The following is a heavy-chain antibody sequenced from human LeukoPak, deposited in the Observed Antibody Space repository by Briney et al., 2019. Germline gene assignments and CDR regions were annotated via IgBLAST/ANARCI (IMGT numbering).Heavy chain of an antibody. CDR1: GGSISSSSYY. V-gene: IGHV4-39*01. CDR2: IYYSGST. Sequence: PSETLSLTCTVSGGSISSSSYYWGWIRQPPGKGLEWIGSIYYSGSTYYNPSLKSRVTISVDTSKNQFSLKLSSVTAADTAVYYCARQAYYDSSALDYWGQGTLVTVSS. D-gene: IGHD3-22*01. J-gene: IGHJ4*02. CDR3: ARQAYYDSSALDY.